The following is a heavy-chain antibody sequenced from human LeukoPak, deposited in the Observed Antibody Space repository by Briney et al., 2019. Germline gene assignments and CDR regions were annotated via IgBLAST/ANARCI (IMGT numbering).Heavy chain of an antibody. CDR2: IWYDGSNK. J-gene: IGHJ6*02. CDR1: GFTFSSYG. CDR3: AREWHVLRYFDWLPSHYYYYYGMDV. Sequence: QPGGSLRLSCVAYGFTFSSYGMHWVRQAPGKGLGWVAVIWYDGSNKYYADSVKGRFTISRDNSKNTLYLQMNSLRAEDTAVYYCAREWHVLRYFDWLPSHYYYYYGMDVWGQGTTVTVSS. V-gene: IGHV3-33*01. D-gene: IGHD3-9*01.